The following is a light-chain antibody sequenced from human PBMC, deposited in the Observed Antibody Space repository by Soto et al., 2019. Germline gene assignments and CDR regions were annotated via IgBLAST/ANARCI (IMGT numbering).Light chain of an antibody. CDR3: CSYARTTHV. CDR1: TSDIGGYKY. V-gene: IGLV2-11*01. J-gene: IGLJ1*01. Sequence: QSALTQPPSVSGSPGQSVTISCTGTTSDIGGYKYVSWYQRLPGKAPKLMIFDVTKRPSGVPDRFSGSNSGNTASLTISGLQAEEEAIYYCCSYARTTHVFGTGTKLTVL. CDR2: DVT.